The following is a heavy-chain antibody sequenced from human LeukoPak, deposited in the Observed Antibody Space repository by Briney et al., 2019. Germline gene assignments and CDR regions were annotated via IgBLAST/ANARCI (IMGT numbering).Heavy chain of an antibody. V-gene: IGHV1-8*01. CDR3: AVYDSSGYYYSNDAFDI. D-gene: IGHD3-22*01. Sequence: ASVKVSCKASGYTSTSYDINWVRQATGQGLEWMGWMNPNSGNTGYAQKFQGRVTMTRNTSISTAYMELSSLRSEDTAVYYCAVYDSSGYYYSNDAFDIWGQGTMVTVSS. CDR2: MNPNSGNT. J-gene: IGHJ3*02. CDR1: GYTSTSYD.